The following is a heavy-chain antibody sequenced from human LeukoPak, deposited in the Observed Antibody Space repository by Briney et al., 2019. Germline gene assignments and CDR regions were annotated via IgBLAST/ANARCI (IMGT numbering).Heavy chain of an antibody. CDR3: ARGYSSGWAYFDY. CDR2: ISAYNGNT. V-gene: IGHV1-18*04. D-gene: IGHD6-19*01. J-gene: IGHJ4*02. CDR1: GYTFVGYF. Sequence: ASVKVSCKASGYTFVGYFMHWVRQAPGQGLEWMGWISAYNGNTNYAQKLQGRVTMTTDTSTSTAYMELRSLRSDDTAVYYCARGYSSGWAYFDYWGQGTLVTVSS.